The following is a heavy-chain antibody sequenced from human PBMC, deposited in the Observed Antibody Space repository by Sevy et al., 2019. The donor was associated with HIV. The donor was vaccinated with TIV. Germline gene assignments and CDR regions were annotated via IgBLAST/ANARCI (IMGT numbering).Heavy chain of an antibody. V-gene: IGHV3-53*01. Sequence: GGSLRLSCAASGFTVSSNYMSWVRQAPGKGLEWVSVIYSGGSTYYADSVKGRFTISRDNSKNTLYLQMSSLRAEDTAVYYCARELAYCSSTSCEDGWGQGTLVTVSS. J-gene: IGHJ4*02. CDR2: IYSGGST. CDR3: ARELAYCSSTSCEDG. D-gene: IGHD2-2*01. CDR1: GFTVSSNY.